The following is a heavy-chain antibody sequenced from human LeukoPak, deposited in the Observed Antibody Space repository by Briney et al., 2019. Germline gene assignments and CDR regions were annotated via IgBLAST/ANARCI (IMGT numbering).Heavy chain of an antibody. CDR1: GGSISSSNW. D-gene: IGHD3-22*01. V-gene: IGHV4-4*02. J-gene: IGHJ3*02. CDR3: ARGSSRYYYDSSGYPRSGFDI. CDR2: IYHSGST. Sequence: SGTLSLTCAVSGGSISSSNWWSWVRQPPGKGLEWIGEIYHSGSTNYNPSLKSRVTISVDKSKNQFSLKLSSVTAADTAVYYCARGSSRYYYDSSGYPRSGFDIWGQGTMVTVSS.